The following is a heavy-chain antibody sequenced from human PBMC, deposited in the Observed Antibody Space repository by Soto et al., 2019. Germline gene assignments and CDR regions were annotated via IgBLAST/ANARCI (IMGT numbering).Heavy chain of an antibody. CDR2: IWYDGSNK. Sequence: GGSLRLSCAASGFTFSSYGMHWVRQAPGKGLEWVAVIWYDGSNKYYADSAKGRFTISRDNSKNTLYLQMNSLRAEDTAVYYCARVCYDSSAYYEAFDIWGQGTMVTFSS. V-gene: IGHV3-33*01. CDR1: GFTFSSYG. CDR3: ARVCYDSSAYYEAFDI. J-gene: IGHJ3*02. D-gene: IGHD3-22*01.